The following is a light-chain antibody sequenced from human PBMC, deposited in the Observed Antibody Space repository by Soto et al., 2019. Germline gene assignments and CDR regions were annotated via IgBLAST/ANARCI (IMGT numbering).Light chain of an antibody. Sequence: EIVLTQSPGTLSLSPGERATLSCRASQSVSSSYLAWYQQKPGQAPRLLISGASSRATGIPDRFSGSGSATDFTLTISRLEPEDFAVYYCQQYGSSPYTFGQGTKLEIK. CDR1: QSVSSSY. J-gene: IGKJ2*01. V-gene: IGKV3-20*01. CDR3: QQYGSSPYT. CDR2: GAS.